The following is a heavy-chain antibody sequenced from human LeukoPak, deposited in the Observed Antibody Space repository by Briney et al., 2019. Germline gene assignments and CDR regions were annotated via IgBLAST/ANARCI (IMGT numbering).Heavy chain of an antibody. CDR2: VYTSGST. Sequence: SETLSLTCTVSGGSISSYYWSWIRQPAGKGLEWIGRVYTSGSTNYNPSLKSRVTMSVDTSKNQFSLKLSSVTAADTAVYYCARDLGRFGPRPDAFDIWGQGTMVTVSS. D-gene: IGHD7-27*01. CDR1: GGSISSYY. J-gene: IGHJ3*02. CDR3: ARDLGRFGPRPDAFDI. V-gene: IGHV4-4*07.